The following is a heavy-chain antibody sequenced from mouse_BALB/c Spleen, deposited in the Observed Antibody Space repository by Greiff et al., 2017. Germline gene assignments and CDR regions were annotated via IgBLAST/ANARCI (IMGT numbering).Heavy chain of an antibody. D-gene: IGHD2-14*01. V-gene: IGHV5-6*02. Sequence: DVKLVESGGDLVKPGGSLKLSCAASGFTFSSYGMSWVRQTPDKRLEWVATISDGGSYTYYPDSVKGRFTISRDNAKNNLYLQMSSLKSEDTAMYYCAREVPFAYWGQGTLVTVSA. CDR1: GFTFSSYG. CDR2: ISDGGSYT. J-gene: IGHJ3*01. CDR3: AREVPFAY.